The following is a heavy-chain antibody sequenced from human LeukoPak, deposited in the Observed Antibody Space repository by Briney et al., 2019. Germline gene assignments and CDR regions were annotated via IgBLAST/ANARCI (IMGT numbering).Heavy chain of an antibody. V-gene: IGHV3-30*18. CDR2: ISYDGSNK. J-gene: IGHJ6*02. CDR3: AKGPEEGLLEWLLLSYYGMDV. Sequence: GGSLRLSCAASGFTFSSYGMHWVRQAPGKGLEWVAVISYDGSNKYYADSVKGRFTISRDNSKNTLYLQMNSLRAEDTAVYYCAKGPEEGLLEWLLLSYYGMDVWGQGTTVTVSS. D-gene: IGHD3-3*01. CDR1: GFTFSSYG.